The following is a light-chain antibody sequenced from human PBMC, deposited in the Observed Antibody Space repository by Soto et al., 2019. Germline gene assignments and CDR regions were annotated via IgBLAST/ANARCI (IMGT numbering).Light chain of an antibody. CDR3: QQTESYPST. J-gene: IGKJ4*01. CDR2: AAS. CDR1: QDISSF. V-gene: IGKV1-9*01. Sequence: IQLTQSPSSLSASVGDRVTITCRASQDISSFLAWYQQKPGKAPKLLIFAASTLQSGVPSRFSGSGSGTDFTLTISRLQPEDFATYYCQQTESYPSTFGGGTKLEIK.